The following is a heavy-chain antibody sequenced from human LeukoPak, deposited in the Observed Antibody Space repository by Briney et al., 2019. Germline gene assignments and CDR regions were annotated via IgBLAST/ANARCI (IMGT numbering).Heavy chain of an antibody. J-gene: IGHJ5*02. CDR2: ISSSGSTI. CDR1: GFTFSSYE. CDR3: AKSSGGIAANNWFDP. V-gene: IGHV3-48*03. Sequence: PPGGSLRLSCAASGFTFSSYEMNWVRQAPGKGLEWVSYISSSGSTIYYADSVKGRFTISRDNAKNTLYLQMNSLRAEDTAVYYCAKSSGGIAANNWFDPWGQGTLVTVSS. D-gene: IGHD6-13*01.